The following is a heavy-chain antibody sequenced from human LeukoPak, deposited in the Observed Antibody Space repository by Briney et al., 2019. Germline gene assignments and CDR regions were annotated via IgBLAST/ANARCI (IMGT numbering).Heavy chain of an antibody. V-gene: IGHV4-30-4*01. CDR2: IYYSGST. Sequence: SETLSLTCTVSGGSISSGDYYWSWIRRPPGKGLEWIGYIYYSGSTYYNPSLKSRVTISVDTSKNQFSLKLSSVTAADTAVYYCARAPHDYDFWPYVFDYWGQGTLVTVSS. J-gene: IGHJ4*02. CDR3: ARAPHDYDFWPYVFDY. CDR1: GGSISSGDYY. D-gene: IGHD3-3*01.